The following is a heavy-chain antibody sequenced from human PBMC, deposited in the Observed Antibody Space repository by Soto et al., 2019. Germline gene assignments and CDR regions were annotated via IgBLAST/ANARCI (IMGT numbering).Heavy chain of an antibody. CDR1: GGSISSGGYS. D-gene: IGHD3-9*01. J-gene: IGHJ4*02. Sequence: PSETLSLTCAVSGGSISSGGYSWSWIRQPPGKGLEWIGYIYYSGSTYYNPSLKSRVTISVDTSKNQFSLKLSSVTAADTAVYYCARADYDILTGYYKEGYYFDYWGQGTLVTVSS. CDR2: IYYSGST. CDR3: ARADYDILTGYYKEGYYFDY. V-gene: IGHV4-31*11.